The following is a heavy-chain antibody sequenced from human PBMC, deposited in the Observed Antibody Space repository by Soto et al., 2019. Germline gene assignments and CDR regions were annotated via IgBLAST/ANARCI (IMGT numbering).Heavy chain of an antibody. V-gene: IGHV1-18*01. CDR3: ARSSGTYPPSRYYYGLDV. Sequence: QVQLVQSGPEVKKPGASVKVSCKASGYTFTSYGFSWVRQAPGQGLEGMGWISAHNGDTIYAQKFQDRITMITDTSTNTAYLELRSLKSGDTAVFYCARSSGTYPPSRYYYGLDVWGQGTTVTVSS. CDR1: GYTFTSYG. D-gene: IGHD1-26*01. CDR2: ISAHNGDT. J-gene: IGHJ6*02.